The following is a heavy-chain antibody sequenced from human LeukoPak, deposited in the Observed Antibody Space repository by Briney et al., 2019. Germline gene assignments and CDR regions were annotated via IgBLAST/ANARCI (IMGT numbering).Heavy chain of an antibody. V-gene: IGHV4-61*02. D-gene: IGHD2-8*01. CDR3: AKVGVDGAQEYFQH. J-gene: IGHJ1*01. Sequence: PSQTLSLTCTVSGGSISSGSYYWSWIRQPAGKGLEWIGRIYTSGSTNYSPSLKSRVTISVDTSKNQFSLKLSSVTAADTAVYYCAKVGVDGAQEYFQHWGQGTLVTVSS. CDR2: IYTSGST. CDR1: GGSISSGSYY.